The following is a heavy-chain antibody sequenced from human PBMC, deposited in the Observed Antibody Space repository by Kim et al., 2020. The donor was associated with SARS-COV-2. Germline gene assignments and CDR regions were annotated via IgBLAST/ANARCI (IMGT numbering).Heavy chain of an antibody. D-gene: IGHD2-21*02. Sequence: SQTLSLTCAISGDSVSSNSAAWNWVRQSPSRGLEWLGRTFYRSKWCNEYALSVKSRITINPDTSKNQFSLQLNSVTPEDTALYYCAREDYGGDSRGFDYWGQGTLVTVSS. CDR1: GDSVSSNSAA. CDR3: AREDYGGDSRGFDY. CDR2: TFYRSKWCN. V-gene: IGHV6-1*01. J-gene: IGHJ4*02.